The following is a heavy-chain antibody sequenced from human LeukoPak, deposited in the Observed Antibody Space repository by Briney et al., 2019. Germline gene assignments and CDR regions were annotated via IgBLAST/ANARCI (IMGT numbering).Heavy chain of an antibody. J-gene: IGHJ4*02. CDR2: IYYSGST. CDR3: ARGKGSMIVVYYFDY. D-gene: IGHD3-22*01. CDR1: GGSISSSSYY. Sequence: SETLSLTCTVSGGSISSSSYYWGWIRQPPGKGLEWIGSIYYSGSTYYNPSLKSRVTISVDTSKNQFSLKLSSVTAADTAVYYCARGKGSMIVVYYFDYWGQGTLVTVSS. V-gene: IGHV4-39*01.